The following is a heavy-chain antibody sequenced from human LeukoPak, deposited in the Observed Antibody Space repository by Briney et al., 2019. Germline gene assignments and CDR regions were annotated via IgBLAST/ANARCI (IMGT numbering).Heavy chain of an antibody. CDR2: IQQDGTEK. CDR1: GFTFTTYW. CDR3: ARSTTHPYYNCMDV. D-gene: IGHD4-17*01. J-gene: IGHJ6*03. V-gene: IGHV3-7*01. Sequence: PGGSLRLSCAASGFTFTTYWMSWVRQAPGKGLEWVANIQQDGTEKYYVDSVKGRFTISRDNAKNSLYLQMNSLRVEDTAVYYCARSTTHPYYNCMDVWGKGTTVTLSS.